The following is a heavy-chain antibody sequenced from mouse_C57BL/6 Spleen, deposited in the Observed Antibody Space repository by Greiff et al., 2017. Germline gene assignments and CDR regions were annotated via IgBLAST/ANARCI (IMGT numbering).Heavy chain of an antibody. CDR1: GFSLTSYG. J-gene: IGHJ3*01. V-gene: IGHV2-6-1*01. Sequence: VQLQQSGPGLVAPSPSLSITCTVSGFSLTSYGVHWVRQPPGKGLEWLVVIWSDGSTTYNSALKSRLGISKDNSKSQVFLKMNSLQTDDTAMYYCARQIYDGYYGFAYWGQGTLVTVSA. D-gene: IGHD2-3*01. CDR2: IWSDGST. CDR3: ARQIYDGYYGFAY.